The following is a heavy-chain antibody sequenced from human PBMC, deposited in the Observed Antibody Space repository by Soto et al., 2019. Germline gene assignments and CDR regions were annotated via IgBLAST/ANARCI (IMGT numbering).Heavy chain of an antibody. CDR3: AAHQLIAAAGTKHRYYYYGMDV. D-gene: IGHD6-13*01. CDR1: GYSLTSGYY. J-gene: IGHJ6*02. CDR2: IYHSGDT. Sequence: SETLSLTCAVSGYSLTSGYYCGWIRQPPGKGLEWIGSIYHSGDTYYNPSLKSRVTISVDTSKNHFSLKLTSVTAADTAVYYCAAHQLIAAAGTKHRYYYYGMDVWGQGTTVTVSS. V-gene: IGHV4-38-2*01.